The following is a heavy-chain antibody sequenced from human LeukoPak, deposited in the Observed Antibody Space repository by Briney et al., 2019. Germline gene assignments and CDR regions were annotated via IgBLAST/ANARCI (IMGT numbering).Heavy chain of an antibody. D-gene: IGHD5-18*01. CDR3: ARGLGRGYSYGNFDC. J-gene: IGHJ4*02. CDR1: GFTFSSFA. Sequence: GSLRLSCTASGFTFSSFAMSWIRQPPGKGLEWMGYIYYSGTTNYNPSLKSRVTISVDTSKNQVSLRLSSATAADTAVYYCARGLGRGYSYGNFDCWGQGTLVTVSS. CDR2: IYYSGTT. V-gene: IGHV4-59*01.